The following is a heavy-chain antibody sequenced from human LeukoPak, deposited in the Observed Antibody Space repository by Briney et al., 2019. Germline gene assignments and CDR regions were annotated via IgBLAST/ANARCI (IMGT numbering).Heavy chain of an antibody. Sequence: GGSLRLSCAASGFSFSSHGMSWVRQAPGKGLEWVSGIIGGAGSTYYADSVKGRFTISGDNAKNSLYLQMNSLRAEDTAVYYCARAPYPYGSGSHHYFDYWGQGTLVTVSS. D-gene: IGHD3-10*01. V-gene: IGHV3-23*01. CDR1: GFSFSSHG. J-gene: IGHJ4*02. CDR2: IIGGAGST. CDR3: ARAPYPYGSGSHHYFDY.